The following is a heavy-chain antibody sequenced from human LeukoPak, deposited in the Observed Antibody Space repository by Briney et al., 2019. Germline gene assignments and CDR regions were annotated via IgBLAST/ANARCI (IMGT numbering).Heavy chain of an antibody. V-gene: IGHV4-30-4*01. D-gene: IGHD3-22*01. CDR1: GGSISSGDYY. CDR3: ARDYYDSSGYPSPAEYFQH. Sequence: PSETLSLTCTVSGGSISSGDYYWSWIPQPPGKGLEWVGYIYYSGSTYYNPSLKSRLTITVDTSKNRFSLKLSSVTAADTAVYYCARDYYDSSGYPSPAEYFQHWGQGTLVTVSS. J-gene: IGHJ1*01. CDR2: IYYSGST.